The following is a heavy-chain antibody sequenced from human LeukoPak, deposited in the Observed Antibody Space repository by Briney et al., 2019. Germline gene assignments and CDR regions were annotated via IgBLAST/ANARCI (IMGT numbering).Heavy chain of an antibody. V-gene: IGHV3-33*06. J-gene: IGHJ2*01. CDR3: AKEGGDYGYFDL. CDR1: GFIFSSYG. CDR2: IWYDGSNK. D-gene: IGHD2-21*01. Sequence: GGSLRLSCAASGFIFSSYGMHWVRQAPGKGLEWVAVIWYDGSNKYYADSGKGRFTISRDNSKNTLYLQMNSLRAEDTAVYYCAKEGGDYGYFDLWGRGTLVTVSS.